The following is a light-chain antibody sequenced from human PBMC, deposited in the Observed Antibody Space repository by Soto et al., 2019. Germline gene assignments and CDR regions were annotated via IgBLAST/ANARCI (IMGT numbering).Light chain of an antibody. CDR3: QQYGSSPRT. CDR2: DAS. CDR1: QGLSSNF. J-gene: IGKJ4*02. V-gene: IGKV3-20*01. Sequence: VLTQSPDPLSLSPGEGATLSCRASQGLSSNFLAWYQQRPGQAPRLLIYDASSRATGIPDRFSGSGSGTDFTLTIRRLEPEDFAVYYCQQYGSSPRTFGGGTKVDIK.